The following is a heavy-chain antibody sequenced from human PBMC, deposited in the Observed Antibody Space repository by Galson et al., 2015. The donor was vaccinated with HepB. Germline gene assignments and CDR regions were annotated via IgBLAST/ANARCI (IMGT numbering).Heavy chain of an antibody. CDR1: GFTFSSYS. J-gene: IGHJ6*02. Sequence: LRLSCAASGFTFSSYSMNWVRQAPGKGLEWVSSISSSSSYIYYADSVKGRFTISRDNAKNSLYLQMNSLRAEDTAVYYCAGVATTMTYYYGMDVWGQGTTVIVSS. D-gene: IGHD5-12*01. CDR3: AGVATTMTYYYGMDV. CDR2: ISSSSSYI. V-gene: IGHV3-21*01.